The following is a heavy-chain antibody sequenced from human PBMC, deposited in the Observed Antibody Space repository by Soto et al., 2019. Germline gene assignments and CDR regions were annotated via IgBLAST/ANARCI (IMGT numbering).Heavy chain of an antibody. CDR3: AREYSGYYDSSGYYYYYGMDV. V-gene: IGHV3-30-3*01. CDR1: GFTFSSYA. J-gene: IGHJ6*02. Sequence: GGSLRLSCAASGFTFSSYAMHWARQAPGKGLEWVAVISYDGSNKYYADSVKGRFTISRDNSKNTLYLQMNSLRAEDTAVYYCAREYSGYYDSSGYYYYYGMDVWGQGTTVTVSS. D-gene: IGHD3-22*01. CDR2: ISYDGSNK.